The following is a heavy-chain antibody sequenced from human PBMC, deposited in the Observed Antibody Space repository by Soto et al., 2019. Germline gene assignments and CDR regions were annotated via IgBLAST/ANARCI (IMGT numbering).Heavy chain of an antibody. CDR3: ASDYCSGGSCYSEDAFDI. CDR2: IWYDGSNK. J-gene: IGHJ3*02. CDR1: GFTFSSYG. D-gene: IGHD2-15*01. V-gene: IGHV3-33*01. Sequence: GGSLRLSCAASGFTFSSYGMHWVRQAPGKGLEWVAVIWYDGSNKYYADSVKGRFTISRDNSKNTLYLQMNSLRAEDTAVYYCASDYCSGGSCYSEDAFDIWGQGTMVTVSS.